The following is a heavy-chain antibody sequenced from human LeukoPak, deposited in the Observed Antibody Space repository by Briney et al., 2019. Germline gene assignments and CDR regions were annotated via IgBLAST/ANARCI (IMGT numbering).Heavy chain of an antibody. V-gene: IGHV1-24*01. Sequence: GASVKVSCKGSGYTLTELSMHGVRQARGKGLEGMGGFDPEDAETIYAQQFHDSVTMTEDTSTDPAYIELSSLTSEDTAVYYCATDLTSVVPGAVDNWFDPWGQGTLVTVSS. J-gene: IGHJ5*02. D-gene: IGHD2-2*01. CDR1: GYTLTELS. CDR2: FDPEDAET. CDR3: ATDLTSVVPGAVDNWFDP.